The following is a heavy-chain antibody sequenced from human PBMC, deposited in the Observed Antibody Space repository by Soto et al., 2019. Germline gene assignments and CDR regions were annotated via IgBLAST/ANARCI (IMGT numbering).Heavy chain of an antibody. CDR1: NGSISSGDYH. J-gene: IGHJ6*02. CDR2: IYYSGST. CDR3: ARENSRGAAAADGYGMDV. Sequence: PSETLSLTCTVSNGSISSGDYHWSWIRQPPGKGLEWIGAIYYSGSTNYNPSLKSRVTISVDTSKNQFSLKLSSVTAADTAVYYCARENSRGAAAADGYGMDVWGQGTTVTVSS. D-gene: IGHD6-13*01. V-gene: IGHV4-61*08.